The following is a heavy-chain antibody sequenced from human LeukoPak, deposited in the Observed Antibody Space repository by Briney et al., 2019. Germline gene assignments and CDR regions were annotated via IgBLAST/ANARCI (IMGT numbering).Heavy chain of an antibody. J-gene: IGHJ2*01. CDR2: VYRSGNT. CDR1: GGSISQYY. Sequence: SDTLSLTCTLSGGSISQYYWSWIRQPPGKGPEWIGYVYRSGNTNYNPSLKSRVTISVDTSKNHFSLNLTSVTAADTAVYYCARVKDFAYSFFDLWGRGTLVTVSS. CDR3: ARVKDFAYSFFDL. V-gene: IGHV4-59*07.